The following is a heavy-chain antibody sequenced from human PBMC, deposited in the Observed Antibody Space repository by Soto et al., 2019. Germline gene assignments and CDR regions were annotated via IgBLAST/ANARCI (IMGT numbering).Heavy chain of an antibody. D-gene: IGHD1-1*01. Sequence: HPGGSLRLSCAVSGFTFSAYWMHWVRQVPGKGLTWVSRISDDGSTATYADSVKGRFVVSRDNAKNSLYLEMNTLRADDSGLYYCARGPRVSSTGTGAHWGRGTLATVSS. V-gene: IGHV3-74*01. CDR2: ISDDGSTA. CDR1: GFTFSAYW. CDR3: ARGPRVSSTGTGAH. J-gene: IGHJ4*02.